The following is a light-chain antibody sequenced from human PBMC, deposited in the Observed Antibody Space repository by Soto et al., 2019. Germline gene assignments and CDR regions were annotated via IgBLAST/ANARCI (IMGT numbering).Light chain of an antibody. CDR1: QSISYY. CDR2: GAS. V-gene: IGKV1-39*01. CDR3: QQTYTTPLT. J-gene: IGKJ4*01. Sequence: DIQMTQSPSSLSASVGDRVNITCRASQSISYYLTWYQQKPGRAPNLLMYGASILQSGLPSRFTGSGSGTEFTLTITSLQPGDFATYYCQQTYTTPLTFGGGTKVDIK.